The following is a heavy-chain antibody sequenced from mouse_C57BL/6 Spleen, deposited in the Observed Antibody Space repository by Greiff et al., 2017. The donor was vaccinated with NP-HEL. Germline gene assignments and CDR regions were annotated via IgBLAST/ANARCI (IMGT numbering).Heavy chain of an antibody. CDR2: ILPGSGST. Sequence: QVQLQQSGAELMKPGASVKLSCKATGYTFTGYWIEWVKQRPGHGLEWIGEILPGSGSTNSNEKFKGKATFTADTSSNTAYMQLSSLTTEDSAIDCCARGGAEIYERWYFDVWGTGTTVTVSS. CDR1: GYTFTGYW. V-gene: IGHV1-9*01. J-gene: IGHJ1*03. CDR3: ARGGAEIYERWYFDV. D-gene: IGHD2-3*01.